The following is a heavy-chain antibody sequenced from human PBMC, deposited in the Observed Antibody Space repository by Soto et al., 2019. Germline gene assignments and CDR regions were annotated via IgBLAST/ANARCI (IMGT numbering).Heavy chain of an antibody. CDR2: ISWHSGSI. J-gene: IGHJ4*02. CDR3: AKDMLSTSSAATVDY. V-gene: IGHV3-9*01. D-gene: IGHD6-6*01. Sequence: EVQLVESGGGLAQPGRSLTLSCAASGFIFDDYAMHWVRQAPGKGLEWVSGISWHSGSIRYADSVKGRFTISRDNAKNSLYLQMSSLIVEDTAVYYCAKDMLSTSSAATVDYWGQGIVVTVSS. CDR1: GFIFDDYA.